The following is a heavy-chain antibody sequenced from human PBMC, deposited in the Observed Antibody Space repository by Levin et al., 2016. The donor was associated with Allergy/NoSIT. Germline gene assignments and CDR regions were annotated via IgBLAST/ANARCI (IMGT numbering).Heavy chain of an antibody. V-gene: IGHV3-64D*09. D-gene: IGHD2-21*02. Sequence: WIRQPPGKGLEYVSAISSNGGSTYYADSVKGRFTISRDNSKNTLYLQMSSLRAEDTAVYYCSGGGDLPYYYGMDVWGQGTTVTVSS. J-gene: IGHJ6*02. CDR3: SGGGDLPYYYGMDV. CDR2: ISSNGGST.